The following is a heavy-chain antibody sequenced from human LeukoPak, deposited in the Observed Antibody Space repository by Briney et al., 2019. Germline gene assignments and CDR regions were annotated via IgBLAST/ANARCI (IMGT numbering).Heavy chain of an antibody. Sequence: SETLSLTCAVSGYSISSGYYWGWIRQPPGKGLEWIGSIYHSGSTYYNPSLKSRVTISVDTSKNQFSLQLSSVTAADTAVYYCARHKTRYCSGGSCYPDAFDIWGQGTMVTVSS. V-gene: IGHV4-38-2*01. D-gene: IGHD2-15*01. CDR2: IYHSGST. CDR1: GYSISSGYY. J-gene: IGHJ3*02. CDR3: ARHKTRYCSGGSCYPDAFDI.